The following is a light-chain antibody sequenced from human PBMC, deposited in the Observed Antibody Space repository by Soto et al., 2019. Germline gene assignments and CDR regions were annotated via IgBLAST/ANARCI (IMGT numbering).Light chain of an antibody. V-gene: IGKV3-20*01. CDR1: QSVSSN. Sequence: EIVMTQSPATLSVSPGERATLSCRASQSVSSNLAWYQQKPGQAPRLLIYGASTRAAGIPDRFSGSGSGTDFTLTISRLEPEDFAVYYCQQYGSSPGTFGQGPRWIS. J-gene: IGKJ1*01. CDR2: GAS. CDR3: QQYGSSPGT.